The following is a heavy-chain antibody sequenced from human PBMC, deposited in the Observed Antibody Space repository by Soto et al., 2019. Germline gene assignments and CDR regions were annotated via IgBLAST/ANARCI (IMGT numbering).Heavy chain of an antibody. Sequence: LRLSCAASGFTFSSYSMNWVRQAPGKGLEWVSSISSSSSYIYYADSVKGRFTISRDNAKNSLYLQMNSLRAEDTAVYYCARDSTHYYDSSVGFDYWGQGTLVTVSS. CDR1: GFTFSSYS. V-gene: IGHV3-21*01. CDR3: ARDSTHYYDSSVGFDY. D-gene: IGHD3-22*01. J-gene: IGHJ4*02. CDR2: ISSSSSYI.